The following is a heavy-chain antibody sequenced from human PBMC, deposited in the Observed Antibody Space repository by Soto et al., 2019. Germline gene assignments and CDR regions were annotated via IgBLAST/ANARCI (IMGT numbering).Heavy chain of an antibody. Sequence: SETLSLTXTVSGGSISSSSYYWGWIRQPPGKGLEWIGSIYYSGSTYYSPSLKSRVTISVDTPKNQFSLKLSSVTAADTAVYYCASLVLSYCGGDCYSPWGQGTLVTVSS. CDR1: GGSISSSSYY. CDR3: ASLVLSYCGGDCYSP. J-gene: IGHJ5*02. D-gene: IGHD2-21*02. CDR2: IYYSGST. V-gene: IGHV4-39*01.